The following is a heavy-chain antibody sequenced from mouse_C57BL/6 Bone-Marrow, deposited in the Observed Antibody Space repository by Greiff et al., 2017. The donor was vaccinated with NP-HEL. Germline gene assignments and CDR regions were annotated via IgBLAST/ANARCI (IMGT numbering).Heavy chain of an antibody. D-gene: IGHD1-1*01. CDR2: IDPSDSYT. CDR3: ARVRTTVVAHWYFDV. V-gene: IGHV1-50*01. Sequence: VQLQQPGAELVKPGASVKLSCKASGYTFTSYWMQWVKQRPGQGLEWIGEIDPSDSYTNYNQKFKGKATLTVDTSSSTAYMQLSSLTSEDSAVYYCARVRTTVVAHWYFDVWGTGTTVTVSS. CDR1: GYTFTSYW. J-gene: IGHJ1*03.